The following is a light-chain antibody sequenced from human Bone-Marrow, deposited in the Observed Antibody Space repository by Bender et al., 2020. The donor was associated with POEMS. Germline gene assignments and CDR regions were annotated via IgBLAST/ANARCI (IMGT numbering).Light chain of an antibody. CDR3: SSYTTSRTVV. J-gene: IGLJ2*01. CDR1: SSDVGIYNF. V-gene: IGLV2-14*02. Sequence: QSALTQPASVSGSPGQSISISCTATSSDVGIYNFVSWYQHHPGRVPKVVIYEGSRRPSGVSGRFSGSNSGNTASLTISGLQAEDEADYYCSSYTTSRTVVFGGGTKLTVL. CDR2: EGS.